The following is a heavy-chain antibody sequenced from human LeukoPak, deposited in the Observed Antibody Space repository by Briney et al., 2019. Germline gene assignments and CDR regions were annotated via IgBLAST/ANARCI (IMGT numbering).Heavy chain of an antibody. V-gene: IGHV3-23*01. CDR1: GFTFSSYA. Sequence: GGSLRLSCAASGFTFSSYAMNWVRQAPGKGLEWVSAISGSGSTTYYADSVKGRFTISRDNSKNTLYLQMNSLRAEDTAVYYCAKAFISSGYHDYWGQGTLVTVSS. CDR2: ISGSGSTT. CDR3: AKAFISSGYHDY. D-gene: IGHD3-22*01. J-gene: IGHJ4*02.